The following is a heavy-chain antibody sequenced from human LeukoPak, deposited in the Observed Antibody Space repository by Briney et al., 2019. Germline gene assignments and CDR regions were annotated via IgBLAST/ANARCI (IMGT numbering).Heavy chain of an antibody. Sequence: ASVKVSGKASGYTFTDHFLHWVRQAPGQGLQWMGWVNSYSGGTSYGPSFRGRVTMTRDKSISTVYMELSGLTSDDTAVYFCARARKLADDALDVWGQGSMVTVSS. CDR1: GYTFTDHF. V-gene: IGHV1-2*02. J-gene: IGHJ3*01. CDR2: VNSYSGGT. CDR3: ARARKLADDALDV.